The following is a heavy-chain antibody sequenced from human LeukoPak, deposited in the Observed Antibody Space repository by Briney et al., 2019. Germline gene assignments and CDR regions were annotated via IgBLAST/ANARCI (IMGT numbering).Heavy chain of an antibody. D-gene: IGHD3-3*01. CDR2: IYYSGST. CDR3: ARHEEKGYDFWSGYYSLHGGFDP. CDR1: GGSISSSSYY. J-gene: IGHJ5*02. Sequence: PSETLSLTCTVSGGSISSSSYYWGWIRQPPGKGLEWIGSIYYSGSTYYNPSLKSRVTISVDTSKNQFSLKLSSVTAADTAVYYCARHEEKGYDFWSGYYSLHGGFDPWGQGTLVTVSS. V-gene: IGHV4-39*01.